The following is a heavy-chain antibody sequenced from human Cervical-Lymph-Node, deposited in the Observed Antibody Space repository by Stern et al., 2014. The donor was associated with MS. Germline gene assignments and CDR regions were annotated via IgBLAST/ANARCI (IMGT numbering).Heavy chain of an antibody. Sequence: DQLVESGAEVKKPGSSAKVSCKASGGTFPSDSISWVRKAPGQGLEWMGRISSMVAIPNYPQKFQGRVRMIADESTSTVSMELSSLRSEDTAVYYCARHLYSRSPGEFDPWGRGTLVTGSS. J-gene: IGHJ5*02. D-gene: IGHD6-6*01. V-gene: IGHV1-69*02. CDR3: ARHLYSRSPGEFDP. CDR2: ISSMVAIP. CDR1: GGTFPSDS.